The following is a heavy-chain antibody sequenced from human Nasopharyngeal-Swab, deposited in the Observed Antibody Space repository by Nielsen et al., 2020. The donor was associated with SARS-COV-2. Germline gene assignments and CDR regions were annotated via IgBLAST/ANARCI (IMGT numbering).Heavy chain of an antibody. V-gene: IGHV3-53*01. CDR2: IYSDGST. D-gene: IGHD6-19*01. J-gene: IGHJ4*02. CDR3: AGKYSNGWYRF. CDR1: GFTVSSSY. Sequence: GESLKISCEASGFTVSSSYMSWVRQAPGKGLEWVSVIYSDGSTSYADSVKGRFTISRDKSKNTPYLQMNSLRTEDTAVYYCAGKYSNGWYRFWGQGTLVTVSS.